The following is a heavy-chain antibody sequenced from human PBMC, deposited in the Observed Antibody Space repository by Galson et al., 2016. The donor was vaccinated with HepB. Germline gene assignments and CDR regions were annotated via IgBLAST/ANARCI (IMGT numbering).Heavy chain of an antibody. D-gene: IGHD1-26*01. Sequence: PALVKPTQTLTLTCTFSGFSLSTSGMCVSWIRLPPGKALEWLALIDWDDDKNYSTSLKTRLTISKDTPKNQVVLTMTNMDPVDTATYYCARIDSGSYGDYGMDVWGQGTTVTVSS. CDR2: IDWDDDK. CDR3: ARIDSGSYGDYGMDV. V-gene: IGHV2-70*01. J-gene: IGHJ6*02. CDR1: GFSLSTSGMC.